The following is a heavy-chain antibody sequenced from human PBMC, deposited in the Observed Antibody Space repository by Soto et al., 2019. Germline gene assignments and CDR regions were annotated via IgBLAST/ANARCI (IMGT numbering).Heavy chain of an antibody. J-gene: IGHJ5*02. V-gene: IGHV1-69*06. CDR2: SIPIFGTA. CDR1: GGTFSSYA. Sequence: QVQLVQSGSEVKKPGSSVNVSCKASGGTFSSYAISWVRQAPGQGLEWRGGSIPIFGTANYAQKFQGRVTITADKSTSTAYMELSSLRSEDTAVYYCARVMGMGADGTPSNWFDPWGQGTLVTVSS. CDR3: ARVMGMGADGTPSNWFDP. D-gene: IGHD6-13*01.